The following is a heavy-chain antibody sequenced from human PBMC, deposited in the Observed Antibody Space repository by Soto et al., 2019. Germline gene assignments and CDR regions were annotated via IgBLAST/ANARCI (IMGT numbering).Heavy chain of an antibody. Sequence: EVQLVESGGGLVQPGGSLRLSCAVSGFTFNSFDMHWVRQAAGKGLEWVSALGIAGDTYYPDFVKGRFTISRESAKSSLYLHMNSLRLVDTAVYYGVRAPGGRLGVYFDNWGLGTLVTVSP. CDR1: GFTFNSFD. CDR3: VRAPGGRLGVYFDN. D-gene: IGHD3-10*01. CDR2: LGIAGDT. J-gene: IGHJ4*02. V-gene: IGHV3-13*01.